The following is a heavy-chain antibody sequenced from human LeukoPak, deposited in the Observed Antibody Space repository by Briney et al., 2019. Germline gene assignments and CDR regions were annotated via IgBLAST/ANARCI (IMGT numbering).Heavy chain of an antibody. V-gene: IGHV4-34*01. D-gene: IGHD6-13*01. Sequence: SETLSLTCAVYGGSFSGYYWSWIRQPPGKGLEWIGEINHSGSTNYNPSLKSRVTISVDTPKNQFSLKLSSVTAADTAVYYCARGPPSSSWVWFDPWGQGTLVTVSS. CDR3: ARGPPSSSWVWFDP. CDR1: GGSFSGYY. CDR2: INHSGST. J-gene: IGHJ5*02.